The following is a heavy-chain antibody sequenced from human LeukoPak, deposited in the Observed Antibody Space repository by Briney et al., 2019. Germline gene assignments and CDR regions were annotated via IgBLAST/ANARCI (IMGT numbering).Heavy chain of an antibody. CDR1: GGSISSSSYY. D-gene: IGHD6-13*01. J-gene: IGHJ4*02. CDR2: IYYSGST. CDR3: ARGIAAAGHFDY. V-gene: IGHV4-39*07. Sequence: SETLSLTCTVSGGSISSSSYYWGWIRQPPGKGLEWIGSIYYSGSTYYNPSLNSRVTISVDTSKNQFSLKLSSVTAADTAVYYCARGIAAAGHFDYWGQGTLVTVSS.